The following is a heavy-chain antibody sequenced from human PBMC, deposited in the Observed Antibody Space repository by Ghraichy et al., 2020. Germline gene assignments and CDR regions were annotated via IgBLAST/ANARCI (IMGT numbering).Heavy chain of an antibody. CDR1: GFTFSSYS. CDR2: ISSSSGYI. V-gene: IGHV3-21*01. J-gene: IGHJ3*02. Sequence: GGSLRLSCAASGFTFSSYSMNWVRQAPGKGLEWVSSISSSSGYISYADSVKGRFTISRDNAKNSLYLQMHSLRAEDTAVYYCARQRPYSGYDSEEYDAFDIWGQGTMVTVSS. CDR3: ARQRPYSGYDSEEYDAFDI. D-gene: IGHD5-12*01.